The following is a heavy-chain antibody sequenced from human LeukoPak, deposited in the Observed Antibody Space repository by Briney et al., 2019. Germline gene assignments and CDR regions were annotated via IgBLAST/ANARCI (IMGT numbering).Heavy chain of an antibody. CDR3: ARGSGADAFDI. Sequence: SETLSLTCTASGGSISSYYWSWIRQPPGKGLEWIGYIYYSGSTNYNPSLKSRVTISVDTSKNQFSLKLSSVTAADTAVYYCARGSGADAFDIWGQGTMVTVSS. CDR1: GGSISSYY. V-gene: IGHV4-59*12. D-gene: IGHD2-8*02. CDR2: IYYSGST. J-gene: IGHJ3*02.